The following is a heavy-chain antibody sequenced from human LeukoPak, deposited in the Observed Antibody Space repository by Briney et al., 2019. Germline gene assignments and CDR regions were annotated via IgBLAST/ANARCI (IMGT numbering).Heavy chain of an antibody. CDR2: IYYSGST. CDR1: GYSISSSNR. J-gene: IGHJ5*02. D-gene: IGHD3-10*01. V-gene: IGHV4-28*01. CDR3: ARRGSGRYNWFDP. Sequence: SETLSLTCAVSGYSISSSNRWGWIRQPPGKGLEWIGYIYYSGSTYYNASLKSRVTLSVDTSKNQFSLKLNSVTAVDTAVYYCARRGSGRYNWFDPWGQGTLVTVSS.